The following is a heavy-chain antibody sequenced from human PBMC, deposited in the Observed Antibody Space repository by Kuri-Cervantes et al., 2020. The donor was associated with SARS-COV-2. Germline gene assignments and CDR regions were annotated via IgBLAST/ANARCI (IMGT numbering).Heavy chain of an antibody. CDR2: VKQDGSET. D-gene: IGHD5-18*01. Sequence: GESLKISCAASGFTVNYYWMTWVRQAPGGGLEWVANVKQDGSETYYVESVKGRFTISRDNAKNSLYLQMNSLRADDTAVYYCVRLGAAYVDTLVVMRAVHYFDSWGQGTLVTV. J-gene: IGHJ4*02. CDR1: GFTVNYYW. CDR3: VRLGAAYVDTLVVMRAVHYFDS. V-gene: IGHV3-7*03.